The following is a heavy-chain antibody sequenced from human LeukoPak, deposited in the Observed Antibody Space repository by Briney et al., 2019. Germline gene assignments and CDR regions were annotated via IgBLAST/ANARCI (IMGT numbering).Heavy chain of an antibody. V-gene: IGHV3-21*01. D-gene: IGHD3-22*01. CDR3: VGNYYDSSGLDY. CDR1: GFTFSTYS. Sequence: GGSLRLSCAASGFTFSTYSMNWVRQAPGKGLECVSSISSSGAYIYYADSVKGRFTISRDNAKKSLYLQMNSLRAEDTAIYYCVGNYYDSSGLDYWGQGTLVTASS. J-gene: IGHJ4*02. CDR2: ISSSGAYI.